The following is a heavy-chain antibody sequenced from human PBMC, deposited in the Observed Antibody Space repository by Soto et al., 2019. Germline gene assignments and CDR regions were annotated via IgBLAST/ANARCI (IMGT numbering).Heavy chain of an antibody. V-gene: IGHV4-59*08. CDR3: ARHGFGSLHGLVDV. CDR2: ISYSGTS. D-gene: IGHD3-10*01. Sequence: QVQLQESGPGLVKPSETLSLTCTVSGGSITNYYCSWFRQSPGKGLEWIGYISYSGTSAYNLSLKRRVPMSVDTSKTQFSLMLESVTATDTAVYYCARHGFGSLHGLVDVWGQGTTVIVSS. J-gene: IGHJ6*02. CDR1: GGSITNYY.